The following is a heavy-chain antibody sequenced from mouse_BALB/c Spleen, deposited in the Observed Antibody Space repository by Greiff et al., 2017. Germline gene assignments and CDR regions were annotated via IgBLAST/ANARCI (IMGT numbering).Heavy chain of an antibody. CDR2: INPYYGST. D-gene: IGHD2-4*01. CDR3: AREITTGLYYAMDY. CDR1: GYSFTDYI. Sequence: VQLQQTGPELVKPGASVKISCKASGYSFTDYIMLWVKQSHGKSLEWIGNINPYYGSTSYNLKFKGKATLTVDKSSSTAYMQLNSLTSEDSAVYYCAREITTGLYYAMDYWGQGTSVTVSS. V-gene: IGHV1-39*01. J-gene: IGHJ4*01.